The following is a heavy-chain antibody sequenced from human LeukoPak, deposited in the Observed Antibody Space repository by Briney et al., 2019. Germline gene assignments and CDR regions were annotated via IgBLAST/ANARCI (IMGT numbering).Heavy chain of an antibody. V-gene: IGHV3-48*04. D-gene: IGHD3-22*01. Sequence: GGSLRLSCAASGFNCSSYAMNWIRQAPGEGREWVAYISSIRGNTIYYAHSVRGRFTISRDDAKNSLYLQMDSLRVEDTAVYYCAIMHGYYDGSGFWVQGGEGTLVTVSA. CDR2: ISSIRGNTI. CDR3: AIMHGYYDGSGFWVQ. J-gene: IGHJ4*02. CDR1: GFNCSSYA.